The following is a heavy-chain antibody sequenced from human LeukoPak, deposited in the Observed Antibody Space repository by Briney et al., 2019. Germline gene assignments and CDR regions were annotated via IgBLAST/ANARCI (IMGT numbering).Heavy chain of an antibody. J-gene: IGHJ3*02. D-gene: IGHD2-21*02. Sequence: GGSLRLSCAASGFTFSSYGMHWVRQAPGKGLEWVSFIRYDGSNKFYADSVRGRFTISRDNAKNSLYLQMNSLRAEDTAVYYCAREGVPYCGGDCLGRDAFDIWGQGTMLTVSS. CDR1: GFTFSSYG. CDR3: AREGVPYCGGDCLGRDAFDI. CDR2: IRYDGSNK. V-gene: IGHV3-30*02.